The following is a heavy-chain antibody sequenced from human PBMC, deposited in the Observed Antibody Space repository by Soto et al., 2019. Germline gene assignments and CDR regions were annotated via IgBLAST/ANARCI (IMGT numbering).Heavy chain of an antibody. D-gene: IGHD2-15*01. V-gene: IGHV4-34*01. CDR1: GGSFSGYC. CDR3: AYSSYCSGGSCYSVIRAIDY. Sequence: PSETLSLTCAVYGGSFSGYCWSWIRQPPGKGLEWIGEINHSGSTNYNPSLKSRVTISVDTSKNQFSLKLSSVTAADTAVYYCAYSSYCSGGSCYSVIRAIDYWGQGTLVTVSS. J-gene: IGHJ4*02. CDR2: INHSGST.